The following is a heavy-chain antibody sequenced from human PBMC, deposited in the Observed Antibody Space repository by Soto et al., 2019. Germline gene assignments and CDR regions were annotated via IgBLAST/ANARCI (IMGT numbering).Heavy chain of an antibody. CDR2: IYPGDSDT. Sequence: GESLKISCKGSGYSFTSYWIGWLRQMPGKGLEWMGIIYPGDSDTRYSPSFQGQVTISADKSISTAYLQWSSLKASDTAMYYCARTAAAGKYYYGVDVWGQGTTVTV. CDR3: ARTAAAGKYYYGVDV. V-gene: IGHV5-51*01. D-gene: IGHD6-13*01. J-gene: IGHJ6*02. CDR1: GYSFTSYW.